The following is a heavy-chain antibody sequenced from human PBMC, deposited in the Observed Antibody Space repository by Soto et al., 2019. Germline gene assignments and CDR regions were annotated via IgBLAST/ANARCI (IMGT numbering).Heavy chain of an antibody. CDR1: GGTFSSDA. CDR3: ATGHIVVVTAIHPGFGAFDI. Sequence: SVHGACKASGGTFSSDAVSWVRQAPGQGLEWMGGIIPIFGTANYAQKFQGRVTITADESTSTAYMELSSLRSEDTAVYYCATGHIVVVTAIHPGFGAFDIWGQGTMVTVSS. J-gene: IGHJ3*02. V-gene: IGHV1-69*13. CDR2: IIPIFGTA. D-gene: IGHD2-21*02.